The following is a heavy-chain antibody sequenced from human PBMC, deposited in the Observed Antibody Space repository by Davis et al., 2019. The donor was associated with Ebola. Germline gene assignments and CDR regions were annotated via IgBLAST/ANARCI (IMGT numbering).Heavy chain of an antibody. J-gene: IGHJ6*04. CDR2: INAGKGNT. Sequence: AASVKVSCKASGYTFISYAIHWVRQAPGQRLEWMGWINAGKGNTKYSQNFQGRVTFSRDTSANTAYMELSSLRSEDTAVYYCARDLVAGTLSYYYGMEVWGKGTTVIASS. D-gene: IGHD2-15*01. CDR3: ARDLVAGTLSYYYGMEV. V-gene: IGHV1-3*01. CDR1: GYTFISYA.